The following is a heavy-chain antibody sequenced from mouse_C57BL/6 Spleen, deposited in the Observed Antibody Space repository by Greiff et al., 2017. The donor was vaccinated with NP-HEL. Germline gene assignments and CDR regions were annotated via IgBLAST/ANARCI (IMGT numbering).Heavy chain of an antibody. CDR1: GFTFSDYY. V-gene: IGHV5-16*01. Sequence: EVQLVESEGGLVQPGSSMKLSCTASGFTFSDYYMAWVRQVPEKGLEWVANINYDGSSTYYLDSLKSRFIISRDNAKNILYLQMSSLKSEDTATYYCASYGSSLAWFAYWGQGTLVTVSA. CDR2: INYDGSST. CDR3: ASYGSSLAWFAY. D-gene: IGHD1-1*01. J-gene: IGHJ3*01.